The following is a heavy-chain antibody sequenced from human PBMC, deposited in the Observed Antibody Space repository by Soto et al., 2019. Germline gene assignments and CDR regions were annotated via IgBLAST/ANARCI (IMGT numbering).Heavy chain of an antibody. V-gene: IGHV4-4*02. Sequence: QVLLQESGPGLVQPSGTLSLSCVVSGVSISSNYYWGWVRQSPGKGLEWLGDMSHIGSVNYNPSLKCXVSISMDRYQNQFSLKLNSVTAADTAVYYCARSFGWYAIDYWGQGSLVVVSS. J-gene: IGHJ4*02. CDR3: ARSFGWYAIDY. D-gene: IGHD6-19*01. CDR2: MSHIGSV. CDR1: GVSISSNYY.